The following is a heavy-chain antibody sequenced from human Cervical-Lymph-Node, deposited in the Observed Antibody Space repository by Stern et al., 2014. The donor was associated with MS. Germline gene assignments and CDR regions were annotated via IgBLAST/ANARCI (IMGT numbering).Heavy chain of an antibody. Sequence: VQLVQSGGGLVKPGGSLRLSCAASGFIFSSYSMNWVRQAPGKGLEWVSSITSSGSYKHYADSVKGRFTISRDNARNSVYLQMNSLRAEDTAVYYCARSFTVADHFDYWGQGTLVTVPS. D-gene: IGHD6-19*01. J-gene: IGHJ4*02. CDR1: GFIFSSYS. V-gene: IGHV3-21*01. CDR2: ITSSGSYK. CDR3: ARSFTVADHFDY.